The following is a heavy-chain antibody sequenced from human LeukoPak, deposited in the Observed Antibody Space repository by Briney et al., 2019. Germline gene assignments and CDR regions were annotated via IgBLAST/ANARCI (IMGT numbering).Heavy chain of an antibody. CDR2: IYHSGST. V-gene: IGHV4-4*02. CDR1: GGSISSSNW. Sequence: SGTLSLTCAVSGGSISSSNWWSWVRQPPGKGLEWIGEIYHSGSTNYNPSLKSRVTISVDTSKNQFSLKLSSVTAADTAVYYCARGYCTNGVCYIGPFDYWGQGTLVTVSS. D-gene: IGHD2-8*01. CDR3: ARGYCTNGVCYIGPFDY. J-gene: IGHJ4*02.